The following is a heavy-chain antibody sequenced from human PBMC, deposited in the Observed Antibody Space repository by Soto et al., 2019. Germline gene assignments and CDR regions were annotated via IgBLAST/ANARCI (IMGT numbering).Heavy chain of an antibody. CDR2: IFSNDEK. CDR1: GFSLSNARMG. D-gene: IGHD3-22*01. J-gene: IGHJ4*02. V-gene: IGHV2-26*01. CDR3: ARTTYYYDSSGYWDDY. Sequence: QVTLKESGPVLVKPTETLTLTCTVSGFSLSNARMGVSWIRQPPGKALEWLAHIFSNDEKSYSTSLKSRLTSSKDTSKSQVVLTMTNMDPVDTATYYCARTTYYYDSSGYWDDYWGQGTLVTVSS.